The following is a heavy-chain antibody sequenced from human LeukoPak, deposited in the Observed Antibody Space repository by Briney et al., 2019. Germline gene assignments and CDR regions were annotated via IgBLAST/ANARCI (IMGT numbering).Heavy chain of an antibody. CDR2: IYYSGST. V-gene: IGHV4-30-4*01. Sequence: SQTLSLTCTVSGGSISSGDYYWSWIRQPPGKGLEWIGYIYYSGSTYYNPSLKSRVTISVDTSKNQFSLKLSSVTAADTAVYYCASFWAGYGDAPGAFDPWGQGTLVTVSS. D-gene: IGHD4-17*01. J-gene: IGHJ5*02. CDR1: GGSISSGDYY. CDR3: ASFWAGYGDAPGAFDP.